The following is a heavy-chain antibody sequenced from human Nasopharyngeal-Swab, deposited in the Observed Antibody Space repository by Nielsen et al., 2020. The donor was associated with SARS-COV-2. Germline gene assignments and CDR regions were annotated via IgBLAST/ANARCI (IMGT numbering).Heavy chain of an antibody. Sequence: GESLKISCAASGIFVSGNYMIWVRQAPGMGLEWVSVVYSGGSTFYADSVKGRFTISRDNSKNTLYLQMNNLRPEDTAMYYCASPVFGVVSDAFDLWGQGTMVTVSS. J-gene: IGHJ3*01. V-gene: IGHV3-53*01. CDR1: GIFVSGNY. D-gene: IGHD3-3*01. CDR3: ASPVFGVVSDAFDL. CDR2: VYSGGST.